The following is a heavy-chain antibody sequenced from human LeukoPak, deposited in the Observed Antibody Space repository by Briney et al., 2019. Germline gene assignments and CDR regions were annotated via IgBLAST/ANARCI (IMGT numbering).Heavy chain of an antibody. CDR1: GYPFTNYW. CDR3: VRHDVHKGPLFKRRTSGLEHLLPNYYDMDV. J-gene: IGHJ6*03. D-gene: IGHD1/OR15-1a*01. V-gene: IGHV5-51*01. Sequence: GESLKISFKGFGYPFTNYWIGWVRPMPEKGLEWMGIIYPGDSDTKYSPPFQGQVTISADKSISTAYLQWSTLEASDAAIYYCVRHDVHKGPLFKRRTSGLEHLLPNYYDMDVWGRGSTVIVSS. CDR2: IYPGDSDT.